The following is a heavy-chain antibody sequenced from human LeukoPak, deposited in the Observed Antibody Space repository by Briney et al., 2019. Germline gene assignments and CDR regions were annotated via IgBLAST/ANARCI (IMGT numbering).Heavy chain of an antibody. D-gene: IGHD3-22*01. CDR1: GFTFSSYA. Sequence: AGGSLRLSCAASGFTFSSYAMHWVRQAPGKGLEWVAFISYGGTNKYYGDSVKGRFTISRDKNTLYLQMNSLRPEDTAVYYCAKVADHYDSSGYQGFDSWGQGTLVTVSS. CDR3: AKVADHYDSSGYQGFDS. CDR2: ISYGGTNK. J-gene: IGHJ4*02. V-gene: IGHV3-30*18.